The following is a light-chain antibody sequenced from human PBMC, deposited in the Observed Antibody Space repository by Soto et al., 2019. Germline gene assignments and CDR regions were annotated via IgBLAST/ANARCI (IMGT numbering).Light chain of an antibody. Sequence: QSALTQPASVSGSPGQSITISCTGTSSDVGGYNYVSWYQQHPGKAPKLMIYDVSNRTSGVSNRFSGSKSGNTASLPISGLQAEYEADYYCSSYTSSRTRVFGGGTKLTVL. CDR1: SSDVGGYNY. CDR2: DVS. V-gene: IGLV2-14*01. J-gene: IGLJ2*01. CDR3: SSYTSSRTRV.